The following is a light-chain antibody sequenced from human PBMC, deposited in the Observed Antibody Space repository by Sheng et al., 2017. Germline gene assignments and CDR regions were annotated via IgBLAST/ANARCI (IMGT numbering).Light chain of an antibody. V-gene: IGLV2-8*01. J-gene: IGLJ2*01. CDR2: EVN. CDR3: SSYAGSNNVV. CDR1: SSDVGVYNY. Sequence: QSALTQPPSASGSPGQSVTISCTGTSSDVGVYNYVSWYQQHPGKAPKLMIYEVNKRPSGVPDRFSGSKSGNTASLTVSGLQAEDEADYYCSSYAGSNNVVFGGGTKLTVL.